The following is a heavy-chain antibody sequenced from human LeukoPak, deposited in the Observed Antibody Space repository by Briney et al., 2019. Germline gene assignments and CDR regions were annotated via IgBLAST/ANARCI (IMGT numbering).Heavy chain of an antibody. D-gene: IGHD1-26*01. V-gene: IGHV4-4*07. CDR3: ASYSGIYSAFEI. Sequence: SETLSLTCSVSGDYISYFYWSWIRQAAGKGLEWIGRISGSGSTDYNASLKSRVAISVDTSKNHFSLTLNAVTAADTAVYYCASYSGIYSAFEIWSQGTLVTVSS. CDR1: GDYISYFY. CDR2: ISGSGST. J-gene: IGHJ3*02.